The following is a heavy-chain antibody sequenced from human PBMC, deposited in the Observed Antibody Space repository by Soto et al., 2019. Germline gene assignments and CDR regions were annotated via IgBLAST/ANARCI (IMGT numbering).Heavy chain of an antibody. CDR3: ARAVRSGSYPYYYYGMDV. CDR1: GFTFSSFW. J-gene: IGHJ6*02. V-gene: IGHV3-74*01. CDR2: INSDGSSA. D-gene: IGHD3-10*01. Sequence: GGALRLSCAAPGFTFSSFWMHWVRQAPGKGVVWVSRINSDGSSASYADSVKGRFTISRDNAKNTLCLQMNSLRAEDTAVYYCARAVRSGSYPYYYYGMDVWGQGTTVTVSS.